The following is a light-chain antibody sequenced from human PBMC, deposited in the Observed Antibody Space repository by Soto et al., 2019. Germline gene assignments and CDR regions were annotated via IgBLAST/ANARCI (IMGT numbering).Light chain of an antibody. CDR1: SSDVGGYNS. Sequence: QSVLTQPPSASGSPGQSVTISCTGTSSDVGGYNSVSWYQQRPGKAPKLMIYEVTKRPSGVPVRFSGSKSGNTASLSVSGLQAEDEADKYCRSYAGSNTHYASGTGTKVTVL. CDR3: RSYAGSNTHYA. CDR2: EVT. J-gene: IGLJ1*01. V-gene: IGLV2-8*01.